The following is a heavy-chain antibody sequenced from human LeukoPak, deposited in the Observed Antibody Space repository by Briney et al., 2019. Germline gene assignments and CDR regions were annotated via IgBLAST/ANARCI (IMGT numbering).Heavy chain of an antibody. CDR1: EFTFSIYA. CDR2: ITSAGEST. V-gene: IGHV3-23*01. D-gene: IGHD2-21*01. CDR3: ARDGTYCGGDCYSDAFDI. J-gene: IGHJ3*02. Sequence: PGGSLRLSCAASEFTFSIYAMSWVRQAPGEGLEWVSSITSAGESTYYAGSVKGRFTISRDNSRNTLYLQMNSLRVEDTAIYYCARDGTYCGGDCYSDAFDIWGQGTMVTVSS.